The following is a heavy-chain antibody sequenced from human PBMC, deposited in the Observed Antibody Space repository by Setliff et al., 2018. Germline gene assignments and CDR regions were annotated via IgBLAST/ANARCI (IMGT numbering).Heavy chain of an antibody. D-gene: IGHD6-25*01. J-gene: IGHJ3*02. CDR1: GVSINSISYY. Sequence: KPSETLSLTCSVSGVSINSISYYWTWLRQHPGKGLEWIGYIYQSGDTYFNPSLRRRLTMPLDTSKNQFSLKLRSVTAADTAVYYCARDNRGYASAFDIWGQGTMVTVS. CDR3: ARDNRGYASAFDI. V-gene: IGHV4-31*03. CDR2: IYQSGDT.